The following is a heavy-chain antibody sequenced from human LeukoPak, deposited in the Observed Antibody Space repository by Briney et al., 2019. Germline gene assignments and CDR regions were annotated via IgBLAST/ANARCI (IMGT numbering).Heavy chain of an antibody. CDR2: IRSSGSTI. V-gene: IGHV3-48*03. Sequence: GGSLRLSCAVSGFTFSSYEMNWVRHAPGKGLEWVSYIRSSGSTIYYADSVKGRFTISRDNAKNSLYLQMNSLRAEDTAVYYCARVNTYYDFWSGYLDYWGQGTLVTVSS. CDR1: GFTFSSYE. CDR3: ARVNTYYDFWSGYLDY. D-gene: IGHD3-3*01. J-gene: IGHJ4*02.